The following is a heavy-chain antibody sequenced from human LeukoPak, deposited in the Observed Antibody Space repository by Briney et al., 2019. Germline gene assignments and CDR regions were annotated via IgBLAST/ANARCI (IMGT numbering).Heavy chain of an antibody. D-gene: IGHD4-17*01. CDR3: TRGSYGDYEY. CDR1: GFTFSGYG. J-gene: IGHJ4*02. CDR2: IWYDGSNK. V-gene: IGHV3-33*01. Sequence: GGSLRLSCAASGFTFSGYGMHWVRQAPGKGLEWVAVIWYDGSNKYYADSVKGRFTISRDNSENTLYLQMNSLRAEDTAVYYCTRGSYGDYEYWGQGTLVTVSS.